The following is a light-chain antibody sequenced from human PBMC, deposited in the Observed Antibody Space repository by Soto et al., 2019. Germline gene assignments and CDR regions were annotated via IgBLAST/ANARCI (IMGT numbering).Light chain of an antibody. Sequence: QSALTQPTSVSGSPGQSISISCTGNHNDIGTYDYVSWYQQHPGRAPRLLIHGVTTRASGISDRFSASKSGLTASLTISGLQAEDEADYYCCSYTGSSVVFGGGTKLTVL. CDR2: GVT. V-gene: IGLV2-14*03. CDR3: CSYTGSSVV. CDR1: HNDIGTYDY. J-gene: IGLJ2*01.